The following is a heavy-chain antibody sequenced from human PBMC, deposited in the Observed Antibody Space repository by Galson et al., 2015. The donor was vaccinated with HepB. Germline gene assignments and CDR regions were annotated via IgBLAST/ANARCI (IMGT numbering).Heavy chain of an antibody. CDR1: GFAFKDYY. CDR2: ISHNGSFI. J-gene: IGHJ6*02. D-gene: IGHD3-9*01. Sequence: SLRLSCAASGFAFKDYYMNWIRQAPGKGLEWVSYISHNGSFINSADSVKGRFIISRDDARNSLYLQMNGLRAGDTAVYYCARGEWHADDLTGYWGHYHYGMDVWGQGTTVTVSS. CDR3: ARGEWHADDLTGYWGHYHYGMDV. V-gene: IGHV3-11*05.